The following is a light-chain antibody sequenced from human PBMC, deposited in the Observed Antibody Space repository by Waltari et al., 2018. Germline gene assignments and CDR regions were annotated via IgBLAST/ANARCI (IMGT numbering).Light chain of an antibody. CDR1: ASNIGSDS. CDR2: IDK. V-gene: IGLV1-44*01. Sequence: QSVLTQPPSASGTPGQRVSISCSGSASNIGSDSVNWYQQLPGAAPKLLIYIDKRRPSGGPDRFSGAKAGTSASLAISGLQSEDEADYYCAAWDSRLNGVVFGGGTRLTVL. J-gene: IGLJ2*01. CDR3: AAWDSRLNGVV.